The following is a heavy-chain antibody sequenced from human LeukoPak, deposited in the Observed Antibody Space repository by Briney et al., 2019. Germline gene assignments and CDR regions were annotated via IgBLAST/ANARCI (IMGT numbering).Heavy chain of an antibody. CDR1: GYTFTSYD. D-gene: IGHD5-24*01. CDR2: MNPNCGNT. CDR3: ARVKSRMAEDPDAFDI. J-gene: IGHJ3*02. Sequence: ASVKVSCKASGYTFTSYDINWVRQATGQGLEWMGCMNPNCGNTGYAQTFQGRVTMTRNTSISTAYMELSSLRSEDTAVYYCARVKSRMAEDPDAFDIWGQGTMVTVSS. V-gene: IGHV1-8*01.